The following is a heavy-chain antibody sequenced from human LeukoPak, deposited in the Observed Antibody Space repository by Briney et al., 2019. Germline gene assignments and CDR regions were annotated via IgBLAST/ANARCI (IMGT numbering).Heavy chain of an antibody. CDR1: GGTFSSYA. V-gene: IGHV1-69*05. CDR3: ARDCSGGSCYFSLDY. D-gene: IGHD2-15*01. J-gene: IGHJ4*02. Sequence: AASVKVSCKASGGTFSSYAISWVRQAPGQVLEWMGRIIPIFGTANYAQKFQGRVTITTDESTSTAYMELSSLRSEDTAVYYCARDCSGGSCYFSLDYWGQGTLVTVSS. CDR2: IIPIFGTA.